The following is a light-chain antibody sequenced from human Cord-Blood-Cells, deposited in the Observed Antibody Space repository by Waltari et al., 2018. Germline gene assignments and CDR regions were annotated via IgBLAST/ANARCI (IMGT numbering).Light chain of an antibody. CDR1: QSISSR. CDR3: QQYNSYWT. Sequence: DIQMTQSPSTLSASVGDRVTITCRASQSISSRLAWYQQKPGKAPKLLIYKASSLESGVLSRFSGSGSGTEFTLTISRLQPDDFATYYCQQYNSYWTFGQGTKVEIK. V-gene: IGKV1-5*03. J-gene: IGKJ1*01. CDR2: KAS.